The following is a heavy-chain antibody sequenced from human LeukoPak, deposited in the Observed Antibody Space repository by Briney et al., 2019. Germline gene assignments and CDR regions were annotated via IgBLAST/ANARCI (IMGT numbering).Heavy chain of an antibody. Sequence: GGSLRLSCAASGFTFSSSAMAWVRLAPGKGLDWVSSISGSGETINYADSVKGRFPISRDNSKSTLSLQMNSLRAEDTAIYYCAKVVVSGNGDYFDFWGQGTLVTVAS. J-gene: IGHJ4*02. V-gene: IGHV3-23*01. CDR3: AKVVVSGNGDYFDF. CDR2: ISGSGETI. CDR1: GFTFSSSA. D-gene: IGHD2-8*01.